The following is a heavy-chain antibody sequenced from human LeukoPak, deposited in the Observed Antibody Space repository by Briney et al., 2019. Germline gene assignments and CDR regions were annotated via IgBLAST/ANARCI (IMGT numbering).Heavy chain of an antibody. V-gene: IGHV1-69*13. CDR3: ARDVIAAVGPNYYYGMDV. D-gene: IGHD6-13*01. CDR1: GGTFSSYA. CDR2: IIPIFGTA. J-gene: IGHJ6*02. Sequence: GASVKVSCKASGGTFSSYAISWVRQAPGQGLEWMGGIIPIFGTANYAQKFQGRVTITADESTSTAYMELSSLRSEDTAVYYCARDVIAAVGPNYYYGMDVWGQGTTVTVSS.